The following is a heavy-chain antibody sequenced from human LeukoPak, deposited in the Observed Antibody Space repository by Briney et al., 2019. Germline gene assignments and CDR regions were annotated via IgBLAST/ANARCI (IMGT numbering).Heavy chain of an antibody. CDR2: IKQDGNEK. V-gene: IGHV3-7*01. D-gene: IGHD3-22*01. CDR1: GFTFSSYG. J-gene: IGHJ4*02. Sequence: GGSLRLSCAASGFTFSSYGMHWVRQAPGKGLEWVANIKQDGNEKYYVDSVKGRFTISRDNAKNSLYLQMNSLRAEDTAVFYCARETGMYYYDSSGPSDYWGQGTLVTVSS. CDR3: ARETGMYYYDSSGPSDY.